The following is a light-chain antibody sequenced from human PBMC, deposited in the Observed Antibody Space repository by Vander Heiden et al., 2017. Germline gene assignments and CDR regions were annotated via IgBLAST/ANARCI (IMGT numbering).Light chain of an antibody. Sequence: QSALTQPASVSGSPGQSITISCTGSSSDVGGYNYVAWYQQHPGDAPKLMIYDVSYRPSGISNRFSGSKSGNTASLTISGLQADDEADYYCSSYTGSSTVFGGGTKLTVL. V-gene: IGLV2-14*03. CDR3: SSYTGSSTV. CDR1: SSDVGGYNY. J-gene: IGLJ2*01. CDR2: DVS.